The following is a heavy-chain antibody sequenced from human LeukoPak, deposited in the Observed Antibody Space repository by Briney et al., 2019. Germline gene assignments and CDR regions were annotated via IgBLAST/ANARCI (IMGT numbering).Heavy chain of an antibody. V-gene: IGHV3-23*01. D-gene: IGHD4-17*01. CDR2: ISGSGGSR. J-gene: IGHJ4*02. CDR3: AKDSDYGDYTGQPDY. CDR1: GFTFSNYG. Sequence: PGGSLRLSCAASGFTFSNYGMSWVRQAPGKGLEWVSGISGSGGSRYYADSVKGRFTISRDNSKNTLYLQMNSLRAEDTAVYYCAKDSDYGDYTGQPDYWGQGTLVTVSS.